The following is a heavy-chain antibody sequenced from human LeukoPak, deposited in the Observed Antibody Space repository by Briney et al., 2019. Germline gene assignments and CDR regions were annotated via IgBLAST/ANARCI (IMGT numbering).Heavy chain of an antibody. CDR3: ARDQIQLWATTSYYYYYGMDV. CDR1: GFTFSNSW. CDR2: IKQDGSEK. V-gene: IGHV3-7*01. Sequence: GGSLRLSCAASGFTFSNSWMSWVRQAPGKGLEWVANIKQDGSEKYYVDSVKGRFTISRDNAKNSLYLQMNSLRAEDTAVYYCARDQIQLWATTSYYYYYGMDVWGQGTTVTVSS. J-gene: IGHJ6*02. D-gene: IGHD5-18*01.